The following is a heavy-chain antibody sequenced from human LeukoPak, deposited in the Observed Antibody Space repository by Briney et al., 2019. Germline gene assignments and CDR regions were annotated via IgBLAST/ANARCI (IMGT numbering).Heavy chain of an antibody. J-gene: IGHJ2*01. D-gene: IGHD5-12*01. Sequence: ASVKVSCKASGGTFSSYAISWVRQAPGQGLEWMGGIIPIFGTANYAQKFQGRVTITADKSTSTAYMELSSLRSEDTAVYYCARGDSGYDLGYWYFDLWGRGNLVTVSS. V-gene: IGHV1-69*06. CDR1: GGTFSSYA. CDR2: IIPIFGTA. CDR3: ARGDSGYDLGYWYFDL.